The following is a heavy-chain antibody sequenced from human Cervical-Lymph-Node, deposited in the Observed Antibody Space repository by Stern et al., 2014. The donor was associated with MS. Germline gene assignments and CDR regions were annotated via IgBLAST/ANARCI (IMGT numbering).Heavy chain of an antibody. CDR2: ISSSSRYI. CDR3: ARAGDDYGTEYYFDY. J-gene: IGHJ4*02. Sequence: VQLVESGGGLVKPGGSLRLSCAASGFTFSSYSMNWVRQAPGKVLEWGSSISSSSRYIYYADSVKGRFTISRDNAKNSLYLQMNSLRAEDTAVYYWARAGDDYGTEYYFDYWGQGTLVTVSS. V-gene: IGHV3-21*01. CDR1: GFTFSSYS. D-gene: IGHD4-17*01.